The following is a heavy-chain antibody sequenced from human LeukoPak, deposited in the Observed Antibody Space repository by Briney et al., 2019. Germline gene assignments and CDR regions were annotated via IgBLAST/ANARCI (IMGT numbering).Heavy chain of an antibody. CDR1: GFTFEDYA. Sequence: GGSLRLSCAASGFTFEDYAMHWVRQAPGKGLEWVSLISADGGGTYYADSVKGRFTISRDNSKNSLYLQMNSLRTEDTALYYCAKGFSVLASNHNYYYFGMDAWGQGTTVTVSS. D-gene: IGHD1-14*01. CDR2: ISADGGGT. CDR3: AKGFSVLASNHNYYYFGMDA. V-gene: IGHV3-43*02. J-gene: IGHJ6*02.